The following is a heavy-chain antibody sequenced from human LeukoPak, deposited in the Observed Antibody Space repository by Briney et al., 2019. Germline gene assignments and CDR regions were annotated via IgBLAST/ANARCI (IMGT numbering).Heavy chain of an antibody. J-gene: IGHJ6*03. CDR2: ISSSSSYI. V-gene: IGHV3-21*01. Sequence: GGSLRLSRAASGFTFSSYSMNWVRQAPGKGLEWVSSISSSSSYIYYADSVKGRFTISRDNAKNSLYLQMNSLRAEDTAVYYCAREGYQLLYAYYYYYMDVWGKGTTVTVSS. D-gene: IGHD2-2*02. CDR3: AREGYQLLYAYYYYYMDV. CDR1: GFTFSSYS.